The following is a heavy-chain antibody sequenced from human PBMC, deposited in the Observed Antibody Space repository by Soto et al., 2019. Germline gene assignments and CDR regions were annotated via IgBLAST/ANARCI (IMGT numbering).Heavy chain of an antibody. Sequence: GASVKVSCKASGYTFTGYYMHWVRQAPGQGLEWMGWINPNSGGTNYAQKFQGWVTMTRDTSISTAYMELSRLRSDDTAVYYCARVLYYGSGSYAFDIWGQGTMVTV. CDR3: ARVLYYGSGSYAFDI. D-gene: IGHD3-10*01. V-gene: IGHV1-2*04. CDR2: INPNSGGT. CDR1: GYTFTGYY. J-gene: IGHJ3*02.